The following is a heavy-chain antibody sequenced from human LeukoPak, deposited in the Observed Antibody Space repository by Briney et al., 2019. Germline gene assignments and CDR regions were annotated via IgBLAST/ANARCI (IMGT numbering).Heavy chain of an antibody. J-gene: IGHJ4*02. D-gene: IGHD3-22*01. CDR1: GFNFNSYT. CDR2: ILASGSPT. V-gene: IGHV3-23*05. Sequence: TGGSLRLPCAASGFNFNSYTMNWVRQAPGKGLQWVANILASGSPTYYADSVKGRFIISRDNAENTLYLQMNSLRVEDTAVYYCVRSAFHAGSGNYYDYWGQGTLVTVSS. CDR3: VRSAFHAGSGNYYDY.